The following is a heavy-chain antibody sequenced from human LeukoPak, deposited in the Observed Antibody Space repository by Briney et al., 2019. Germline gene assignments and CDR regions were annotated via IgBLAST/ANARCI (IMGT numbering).Heavy chain of an antibody. CDR3: RGRPAAIRGYYYYYYMDV. D-gene: IGHD2-2*02. V-gene: IGHV4-34*01. CDR2: INHSGST. Sequence: SETLSLTCAVYGGSFSGYYWSWIRQPPGKGLEWIGEINHSGSTNYNPSLKSRVTMPVDTSKNQFSLKLSSVTAADTAVYYCRGRPAAIRGYYYYYYMDVWGKGTTVTVSS. J-gene: IGHJ6*03. CDR1: GGSFSGYY.